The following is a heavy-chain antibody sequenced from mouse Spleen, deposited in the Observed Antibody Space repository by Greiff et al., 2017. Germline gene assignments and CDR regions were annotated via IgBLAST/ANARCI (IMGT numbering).Heavy chain of an antibody. CDR3: ARAVYGNYEFAY. V-gene: IGHV3-2*02. CDR2: ISYSGST. CDR1: GYSITSDYA. J-gene: IGHJ3*01. D-gene: IGHD2-1*01. Sequence: ESGPGLVKPSQSLSLTCTVTGYSITSDYAWNWIRQFPGNKLEWMGYISYSGSTSYNPSLKSRISITRDTSKNQFFLQLNSVTTEDTATYYCARAVYGNYEFAYWGQGTLVTVSA.